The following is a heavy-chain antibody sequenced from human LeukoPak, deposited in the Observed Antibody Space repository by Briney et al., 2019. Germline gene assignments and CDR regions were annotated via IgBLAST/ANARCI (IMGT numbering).Heavy chain of an antibody. D-gene: IGHD6-13*01. J-gene: IGHJ3*02. V-gene: IGHV3-13*01. Sequence: GGSLRLSCAASGFTFSSYDVHWVRQATGKGLEWVSAIGTAGDTYYPGSVKGRFTISRENAKNSLYLQMNSLRAGDTAVYYCARGDSSSWDPTTDAFDIWGQGTMVTVSS. CDR1: GFTFSSYD. CDR3: ARGDSSSWDPTTDAFDI. CDR2: IGTAGDT.